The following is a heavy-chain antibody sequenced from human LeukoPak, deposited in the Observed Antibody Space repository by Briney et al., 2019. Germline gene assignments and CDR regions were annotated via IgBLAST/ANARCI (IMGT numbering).Heavy chain of an antibody. CDR2: IKEDGSEK. D-gene: IGHD4-23*01. CDR3: ARDRFGGMDV. CDR1: GFTFTSFW. J-gene: IGHJ6*04. Sequence: GGSLRLSCAASGFTFTSFWMSWVRQAPGKGLEWVANIKEDGSEKYYVDSVRGRFTISRDDAKNSVYLQMNSLRAEDSAVYYCARDRFGGMDVWGKGTSVTVSS. V-gene: IGHV3-7*01.